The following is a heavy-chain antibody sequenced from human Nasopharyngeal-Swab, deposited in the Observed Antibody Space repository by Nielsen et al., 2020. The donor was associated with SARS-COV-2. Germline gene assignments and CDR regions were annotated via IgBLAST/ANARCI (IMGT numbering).Heavy chain of an antibody. D-gene: IGHD3-10*01. CDR3: AKRKEILWLGSQRHGMDV. CDR1: GFNFNNYG. Sequence: GSLRLSCAASGFNFNNYGMHWVRQAPGKGLEWVALISYEGSIKHYADYVEGRFTISRDSSKNTLFLQMNSLRPEDTAVYFCAKRKEILWLGSQRHGMDVWSQGTTVTVSS. V-gene: IGHV3-30*18. J-gene: IGHJ6*02. CDR2: ISYEGSIK.